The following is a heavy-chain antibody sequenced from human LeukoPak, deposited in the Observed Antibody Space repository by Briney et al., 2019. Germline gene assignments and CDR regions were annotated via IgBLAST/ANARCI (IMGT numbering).Heavy chain of an antibody. CDR1: GYSFTSYW. V-gene: IGHV5-51*01. D-gene: IGHD3-22*01. J-gene: IGHJ5*02. CDR3: ARLEGDSSGYSNWFDP. CDR2: IYPGDSDT. Sequence: GESLKISCQGSGYSFTSYWIGWVRQMPGKGLEWMGIIYPGDSDTRYSPSFQGQVTISADKSISTAYLQWSSLKASDTAMYYCARLEGDSSGYSNWFDPWGQGTLVTVSS.